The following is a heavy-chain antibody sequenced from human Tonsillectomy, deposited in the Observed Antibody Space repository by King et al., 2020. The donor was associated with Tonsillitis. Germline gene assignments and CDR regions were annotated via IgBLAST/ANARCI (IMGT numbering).Heavy chain of an antibody. CDR3: AKDKAAAGTFDAFDI. Sequence: VQLVESGGGLVQPGRSLRLSCAASGFTFDDFAMHWVRQAPGKGLEWVSGISWNSGTKDYADSVKGRFTISRDNAKNSLYLQMNSLRAEDTALYYCAKDKAAAGTFDAFDIWGQGTMVTVSS. D-gene: IGHD6-13*01. V-gene: IGHV3-9*01. CDR2: ISWNSGTK. CDR1: GFTFDDFA. J-gene: IGHJ3*02.